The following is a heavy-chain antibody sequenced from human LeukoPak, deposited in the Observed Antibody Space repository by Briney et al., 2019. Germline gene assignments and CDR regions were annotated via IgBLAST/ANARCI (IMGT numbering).Heavy chain of an antibody. CDR3: AKDRGTFDWLSSDYYYYGMDV. Sequence: GGSLRLSCAASGFTFSSYGMHWVRQAPGKGLGWVAVISYDGSNKYYADSVKGRFTISRDNSKNTLYLQMNSLRAEDTAVYYCAKDRGTFDWLSSDYYYYGMDVWGQGTTVTVSS. CDR1: GFTFSSYG. D-gene: IGHD3-9*01. V-gene: IGHV3-30*18. CDR2: ISYDGSNK. J-gene: IGHJ6*02.